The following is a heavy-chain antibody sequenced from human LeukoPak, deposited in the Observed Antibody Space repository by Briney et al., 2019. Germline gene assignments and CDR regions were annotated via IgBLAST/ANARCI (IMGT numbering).Heavy chain of an antibody. Sequence: ASVKVSCRASGYTFTGYYMHWVRQAPGQGLEWMGWINPNSGGTNYAQKFQGRVTMTRDTSISTAYMELSRLRSDDTAVYYCARGLLEDFWSGHARYYYYYMDVWGKGTTVTVSS. CDR1: GYTFTGYY. CDR3: ARGLLEDFWSGHARYYYYYMDV. CDR2: INPNSGGT. J-gene: IGHJ6*03. D-gene: IGHD3-3*01. V-gene: IGHV1-2*02.